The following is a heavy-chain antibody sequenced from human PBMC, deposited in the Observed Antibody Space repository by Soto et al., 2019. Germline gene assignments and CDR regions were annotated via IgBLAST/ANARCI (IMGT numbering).Heavy chain of an antibody. CDR3: ARSNYDFWSGYQYYFDY. J-gene: IGHJ4*02. Sequence: ASVKVSCKASGNTFASHGFSWVRQAPGRGLEWMGWISGFNGQTNYALKFQGRVTLTTDTSTSTAYMELRSLRSEDTAVYYCARSNYDFWSGYQYYFDYWGQGTLVTVSS. CDR2: ISGFNGQT. V-gene: IGHV1-18*01. D-gene: IGHD3-3*01. CDR1: GNTFASHG.